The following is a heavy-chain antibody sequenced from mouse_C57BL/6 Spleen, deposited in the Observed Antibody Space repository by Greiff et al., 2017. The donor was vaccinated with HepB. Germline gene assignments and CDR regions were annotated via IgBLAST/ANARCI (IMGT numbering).Heavy chain of an antibody. D-gene: IGHD2-1*01. CDR1: GYSFTDYN. J-gene: IGHJ3*01. CDR3: ANHYGNTAWFAY. CDR2: INPNYGTT. V-gene: IGHV1-39*01. Sequence: VHVKQSGPELVKPGASVKISCKASGYSFTDYNMNWVKQSNGKSLEWIGVINPNYGTTSYNQKFKGKATLTVDQSSSTAYMQLNSLTSEDSAVYYCANHYGNTAWFAYWGQGTLVTVSA.